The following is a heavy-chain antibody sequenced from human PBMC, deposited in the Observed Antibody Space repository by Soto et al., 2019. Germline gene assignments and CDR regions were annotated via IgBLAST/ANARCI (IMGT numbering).Heavy chain of an antibody. CDR3: AHRPASRSWYFEGLKYNWFDP. Sequence: GSGPTLVNPTQTLTLTCTFSGFSLSTSGVGVGWIRQPPGKALEWLALIYWNDDKRYSPSLKSRLTITKDTSKNQVVLTMTNMDPVDTATYYCAHRPASRSWYFEGLKYNWFDPWGQGTLVTVSS. CDR2: IYWNDDK. D-gene: IGHD6-13*01. J-gene: IGHJ5*02. CDR1: GFSLSTSGVG. V-gene: IGHV2-5*01.